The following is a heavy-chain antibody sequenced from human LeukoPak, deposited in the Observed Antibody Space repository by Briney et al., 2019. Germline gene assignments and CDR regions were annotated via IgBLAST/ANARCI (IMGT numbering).Heavy chain of an antibody. CDR3: ATATGSPYYGMDV. Sequence: GGSLRLSCAASGFTFSSYSMNWVRQAPGKGLEWVSSISSSSSYIYYADSVKGRFTISRDNAKNSLYLQMNSLRAEDTAVYYCATATGSPYYGMDVWGQGTTVTVSS. D-gene: IGHD1-1*01. J-gene: IGHJ6*02. V-gene: IGHV3-21*01. CDR1: GFTFSSYS. CDR2: ISSSSSYI.